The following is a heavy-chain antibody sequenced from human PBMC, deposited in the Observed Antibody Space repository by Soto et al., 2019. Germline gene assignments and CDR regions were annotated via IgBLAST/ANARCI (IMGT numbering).Heavy chain of an antibody. Sequence: GXSVKISFKASGYTFTIYAIHWVRQAPGQRLEWMGWINAGNGNTKYSQKFQGRVTITRDTSASTAYMELSSLRSEDTAVYYCARERITIFGAVAGMDVWGQGTTVTVSS. CDR2: INAGNGNT. J-gene: IGHJ6*02. CDR1: GYTFTIYA. V-gene: IGHV1-3*01. D-gene: IGHD3-3*01. CDR3: ARERITIFGAVAGMDV.